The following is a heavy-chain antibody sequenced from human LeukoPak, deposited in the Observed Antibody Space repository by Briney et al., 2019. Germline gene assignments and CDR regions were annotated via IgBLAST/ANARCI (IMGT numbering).Heavy chain of an antibody. CDR2: IKQDGSEK. J-gene: IGHJ4*02. V-gene: IGHV3-7*01. D-gene: IGHD2-8*01. CDR3: ARLGYCTDGVCYTLEYYFDY. Sequence: PGGSLRLSCAASGFTFSSYWMSWVRQAPGKGLEWVANIKQDGSEKYYVDSVKGRFTISRDNAKNSLYLQMNSLRAEDTAVYYCARLGYCTDGVCYTLEYYFDYWGQGTLVTVSS. CDR1: GFTFSSYW.